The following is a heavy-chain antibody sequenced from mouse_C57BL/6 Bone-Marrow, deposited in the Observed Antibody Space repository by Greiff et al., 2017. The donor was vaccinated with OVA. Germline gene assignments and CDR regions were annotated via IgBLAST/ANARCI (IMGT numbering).Heavy chain of an antibody. J-gene: IGHJ4*01. D-gene: IGHD1-1*01. CDR1: SFAFMASA. CDR2: FTMYSDAT. CDR3: ARGGLTTVMDY. Sequence: QVQLQQSGAELVRPGSSVKLSCKDSSFAFMASAMHWVKQRPGHGLEWIGSFTMYSDATEYSENFKGKATLTANTSSSTAYMELSSLTSEDSAVYYCARGGLTTVMDYWGQGTSVTVSS. V-gene: IGHV1-49*01.